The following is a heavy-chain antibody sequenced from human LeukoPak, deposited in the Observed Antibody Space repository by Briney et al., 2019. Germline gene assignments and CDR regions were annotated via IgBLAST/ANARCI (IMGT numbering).Heavy chain of an antibody. CDR1: GGSFSGYY. J-gene: IGHJ4*02. Sequence: SETLSLTCAVYGGSFSGYYWSWIRQPPGKGLEWIGEINHSGSTNYNPSLKSRVTISVDTSKNQISLKLSSVTAADTAVYYCARGRSALDYWGQGTLVTVSS. CDR2: INHSGST. V-gene: IGHV4-34*01. CDR3: ARGRSALDY.